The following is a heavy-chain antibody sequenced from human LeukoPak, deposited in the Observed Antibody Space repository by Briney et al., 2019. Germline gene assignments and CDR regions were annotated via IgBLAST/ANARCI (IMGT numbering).Heavy chain of an antibody. Sequence: ASVKVSCKASGYTFTSYGISWVRQAPGQGLEWVGWISAYNGNTNYAQKLQGRVTMTTDTSTSTAYMELRSLRSDDTAVYYCARLYYYDSSGYGWYFDLWGRGTLVTVSS. J-gene: IGHJ2*01. D-gene: IGHD3-22*01. CDR2: ISAYNGNT. CDR1: GYTFTSYG. CDR3: ARLYYYDSSGYGWYFDL. V-gene: IGHV1-18*01.